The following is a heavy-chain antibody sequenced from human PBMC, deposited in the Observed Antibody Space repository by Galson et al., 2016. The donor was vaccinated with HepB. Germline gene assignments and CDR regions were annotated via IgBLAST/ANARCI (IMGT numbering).Heavy chain of an antibody. CDR3: AKGGTGIAVTWDL. D-gene: IGHD6-19*01. CDR1: GVIFSXXX. J-gene: IGHJ5*02. Sequence: SLRLSCAASGVIFSXXXMHXXXQAXXQGLXXVAXXSSDXXXKXXXDSXTGRFAISXDNSKNTLYLQXYSLRAEDTAVYYCAKGGTGIAVTWDLWGPGTLGTXSS. CDR2: XSSDXXXK. V-gene: IGHV3-30*09.